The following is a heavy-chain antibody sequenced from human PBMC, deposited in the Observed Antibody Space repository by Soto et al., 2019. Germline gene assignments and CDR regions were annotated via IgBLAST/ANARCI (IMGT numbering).Heavy chain of an antibody. CDR2: IFSNDEK. Sequence: QVTLKESGPVLVKPTETLTLTCTVSGFSLSNAEVRVSWIRQPPGKALECLAQIFSNDEKSYSTSLKSSLTISKDTSKGQVVLTMTHMDPVDTATDYCARIVRLVRATYYIDYWGQGSLGTVSA. D-gene: IGHD1-26*01. J-gene: IGHJ4*02. CDR3: ARIVRLVRATYYIDY. V-gene: IGHV2-26*01. CDR1: GFSLSNAEVR.